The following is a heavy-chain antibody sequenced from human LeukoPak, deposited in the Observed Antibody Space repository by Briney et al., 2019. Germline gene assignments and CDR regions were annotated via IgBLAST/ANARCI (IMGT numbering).Heavy chain of an antibody. J-gene: IGHJ4*02. Sequence: GGSLRLSCAASGFTLSNSAMSWVRQAPGKGLKWVSAISRSGDRTFYADSVKGRFTISRDSSIDTLFLEMNSLRAEDTAVYFCAKELRPNDYWGQGTLVTVSS. CDR2: ISRSGDRT. CDR3: AKELRPNDY. CDR1: GFTLSNSA. D-gene: IGHD2-15*01. V-gene: IGHV3-23*01.